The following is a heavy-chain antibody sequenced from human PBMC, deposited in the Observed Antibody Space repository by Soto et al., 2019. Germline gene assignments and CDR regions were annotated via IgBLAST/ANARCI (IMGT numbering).Heavy chain of an antibody. CDR2: ISSTGASI. Sequence: DVQLVESGGGLVKPGGSLRLSCAASGFSFSGYTMNWVRQTPGTGLEWVASISSTGASIESADSLGGRFTVSRDNAKSSLFPQMNNLRAEDTAVYFSARDAGFYDEDGEKPCYGMDGWGQGTTVNVSS. D-gene: IGHD3-22*01. V-gene: IGHV3-21*01. CDR3: ARDAGFYDEDGEKPCYGMDG. CDR1: GFSFSGYT. J-gene: IGHJ6*02.